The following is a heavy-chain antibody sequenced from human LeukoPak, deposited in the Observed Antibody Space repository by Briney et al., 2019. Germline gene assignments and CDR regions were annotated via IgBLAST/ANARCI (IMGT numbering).Heavy chain of an antibody. V-gene: IGHV4-61*01. CDR2: IYYSGST. CDR1: GGSISSSSYY. J-gene: IGHJ4*02. CDR3: ASTDTAMAQGY. D-gene: IGHD5-18*01. Sequence: ESSETLSLTCTVSGGSISSSSYYWSWIRQPPGKGLEWIGYIYYSGSTNYNPSLKSRVTISVDTSKNQFSLKLSSVTAADTAVYYCASTDTAMAQGYWGQGTLVTVSS.